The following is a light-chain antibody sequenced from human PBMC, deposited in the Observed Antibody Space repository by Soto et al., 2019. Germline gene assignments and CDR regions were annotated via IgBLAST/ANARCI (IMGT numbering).Light chain of an antibody. CDR1: QSVSSSY. J-gene: IGKJ1*01. CDR3: QQYGSSGT. Sequence: IVRAHSPAMLSVSPGEIATLSFRASQSVSSSYLAWYQQKPGQAPRLLIYGASSRATGIPDRFSGSGSGTDFTLTISRLEPEDFAVYYCQQYGSSGTFGQGTKVDIK. V-gene: IGKV3-20*01. CDR2: GAS.